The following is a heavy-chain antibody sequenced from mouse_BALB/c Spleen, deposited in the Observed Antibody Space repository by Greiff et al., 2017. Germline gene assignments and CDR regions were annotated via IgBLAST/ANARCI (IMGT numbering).Heavy chain of an antibody. V-gene: IGHV5-6-3*01. CDR2: INSNGGST. Sequence: DVMLVESGGGLVQPGGSLKLSCAASGFTFSSYGMSWVRQTPDKRLELVATINSNGGSTYYPDSVKGRFTISRDNAKNTLYLQMSSLKSEDTAMYYCARDPADWYFDVWGAGTTVTVSS. CDR1: GFTFSSYG. CDR3: ARDPADWYFDV. J-gene: IGHJ1*01.